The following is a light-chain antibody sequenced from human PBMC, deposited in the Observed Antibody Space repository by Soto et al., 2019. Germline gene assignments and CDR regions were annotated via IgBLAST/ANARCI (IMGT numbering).Light chain of an antibody. Sequence: EIVMTQSPDSLAVSLGERATINCKSGQSVLYSSNNKNYLAWYQQKPGQPPKLLIYWASTRESGVPDRFSGSGSGTDFTLTISSLQAEDVAVYYCQQYYSTPWTFGQGTKVEIK. CDR2: WAS. CDR1: QSVLYSSNNKNY. CDR3: QQYYSTPWT. J-gene: IGKJ1*01. V-gene: IGKV4-1*01.